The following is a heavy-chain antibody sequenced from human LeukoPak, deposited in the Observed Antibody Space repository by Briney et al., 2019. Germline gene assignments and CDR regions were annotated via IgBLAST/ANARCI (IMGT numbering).Heavy chain of an antibody. V-gene: IGHV3-74*01. CDR3: AKRGIAAAASFDY. J-gene: IGHJ4*02. D-gene: IGHD6-13*01. Sequence: GGSLRLSCAASGFTFSSYWMHWVRQAPGKGLVWVSRINSDGSSTSYADSVKGRFTISRDNSKNALYLQMNSLRADDTAVYYCAKRGIAAAASFDYWGQGTLVSVSS. CDR1: GFTFSSYW. CDR2: INSDGSST.